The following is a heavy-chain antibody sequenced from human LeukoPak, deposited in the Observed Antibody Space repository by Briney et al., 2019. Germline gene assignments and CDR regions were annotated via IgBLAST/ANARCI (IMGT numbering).Heavy chain of an antibody. Sequence: ASVKLSCKASGYTFTNYAMNWVRQAPGQGLEWLGWINTNTGNPTYAQGFTGRFVFSLDTSVSTAYLQISSLKAEDTAVYYCARGDPVRGAPGAQYFQHWGQGTLVTVSS. D-gene: IGHD3-10*02. CDR1: GYTFTNYA. CDR3: ARGDPVRGAPGAQYFQH. CDR2: INTNTGNP. V-gene: IGHV7-4-1*02. J-gene: IGHJ1*01.